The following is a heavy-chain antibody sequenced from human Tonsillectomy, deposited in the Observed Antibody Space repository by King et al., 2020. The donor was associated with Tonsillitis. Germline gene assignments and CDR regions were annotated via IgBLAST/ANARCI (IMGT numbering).Heavy chain of an antibody. D-gene: IGHD2-2*01. CDR2: ISGSSNTI. CDR3: ARDAYCSSISCYRHFDY. J-gene: IGHJ4*02. V-gene: IGHV3-48*01. Sequence: VQLVESGGGLVQPGGSLRLSCAASGFTFRSYSMNWVRQAPGKGVEWVSYISGSSNTIHYADFVNGRFNISRDNAKNSLYLQMNSLRAEDTAVYFCARDAYCSSISCYRHFDYWGQGTLVTVSS. CDR1: GFTFRSYS.